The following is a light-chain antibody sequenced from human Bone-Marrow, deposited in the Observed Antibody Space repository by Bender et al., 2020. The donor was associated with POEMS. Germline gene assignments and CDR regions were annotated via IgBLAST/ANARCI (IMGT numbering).Light chain of an antibody. Sequence: QLVLTQSPSASASLGASVKLTYTLSSGHSDYFIAWHQQQPERGPRYLMKLESDGSHSKGDGIPDRFSGSKSGNTASLTISGLQAEDEADYYCCSYGGSNTWVIGGGTKVTVL. CDR1: SGHSDYF. CDR3: CSYGGSNTWV. V-gene: IGLV4-69*01. J-gene: IGLJ3*02. CDR2: LESDGSH.